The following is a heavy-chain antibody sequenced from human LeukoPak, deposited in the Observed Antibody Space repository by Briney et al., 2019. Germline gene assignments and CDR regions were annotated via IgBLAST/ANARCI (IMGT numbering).Heavy chain of an antibody. J-gene: IGHJ4*02. V-gene: IGHV3-30-3*01. D-gene: IGHD2-2*01. CDR1: GFTFSSYA. CDR3: ARSSSTSAFAY. Sequence: GGSLRLSCAASGFTFSSYAMHWVRPAPGKGLEWVAVISYDGSNKYYADSVKGRFTISRDNSKNTLYLQMNSLRAEDTAVYYCARSSSTSAFAYWGQGTLVTVSS. CDR2: ISYDGSNK.